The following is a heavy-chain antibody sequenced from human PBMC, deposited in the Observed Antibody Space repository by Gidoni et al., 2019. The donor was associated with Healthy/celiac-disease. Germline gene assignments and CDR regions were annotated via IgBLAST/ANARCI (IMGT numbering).Heavy chain of an antibody. CDR2: ISWNSGSI. CDR3: AKDSSSGWYDAFDI. J-gene: IGHJ3*02. CDR1: GFTFDDYA. V-gene: IGHV3-9*01. D-gene: IGHD6-19*01. Sequence: EVQLVESGGGLVQPGRSLRLSCAASGFTFDDYAMHWVRQAPGKGLEWVSGISWNSGSIGYADSVKGRFTISRDNAKNSLYLQMNSLRAEDTALYYCAKDSSSGWYDAFDIWGQGTMVTVSS.